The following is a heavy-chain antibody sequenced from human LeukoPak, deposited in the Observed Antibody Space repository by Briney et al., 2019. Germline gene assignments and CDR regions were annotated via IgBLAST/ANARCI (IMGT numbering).Heavy chain of an antibody. CDR2: IYYSGST. D-gene: IGHD5-24*01. V-gene: IGHV4-59*01. J-gene: IGHJ4*02. CDR1: GDSISTYY. Sequence: PSETLSLTCTVSGDSISTYYWSWIRQPPGKGLEWIGYIYYSGSTNYNPSLKSRVTISVDTSKNQFSLNLSSMTAADTAVYYCARDQRDGFDYWGQGTLVTVSS. CDR3: ARDQRDGFDY.